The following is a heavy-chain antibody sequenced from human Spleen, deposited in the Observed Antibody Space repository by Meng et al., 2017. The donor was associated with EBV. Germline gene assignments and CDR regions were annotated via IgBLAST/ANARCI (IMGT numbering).Heavy chain of an antibody. CDR3: ASLNDYSSGSTS. CDR1: GGTFSRYT. D-gene: IGHD6-19*01. CDR2: FTPIFGTT. Sequence: QLQLVQSGAEVKKPGSSMKVACKASGGTFSRYTFSWVRQAPGQGLEWMAGFTPIFGTTNYAQKFDDRLTISADTPTTTVYMELSSLRSEDTAVYFCASLNDYSSGSTSWGQGTLVTVSS. V-gene: IGHV1-69*06. J-gene: IGHJ5*02.